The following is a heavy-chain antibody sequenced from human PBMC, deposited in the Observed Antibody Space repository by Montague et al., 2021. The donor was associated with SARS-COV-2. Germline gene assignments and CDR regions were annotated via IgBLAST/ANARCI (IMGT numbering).Heavy chain of an antibody. D-gene: IGHD2-21*01. J-gene: IGHJ6*02. V-gene: IGHV3-48*03. Sequence: SLRLSCAASGFIFSSYELNWVRQVPGKGLEWISYISSSGGGSTKHYTDSVKGRFTISRDNAKNSLYLQMNSLSVEDTAIYYCARDRDWDDWCGMDVWGQGTTVTVSS. CDR3: ARDRDWDDWCGMDV. CDR1: GFIFSSYE. CDR2: ISSSGGGSTK.